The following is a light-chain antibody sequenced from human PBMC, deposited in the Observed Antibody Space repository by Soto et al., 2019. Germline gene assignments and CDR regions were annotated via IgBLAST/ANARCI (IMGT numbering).Light chain of an antibody. CDR3: SSYTSSSTLVV. V-gene: IGLV2-14*01. CDR2: DVS. J-gene: IGLJ2*01. CDR1: SSDVGGYDY. Sequence: QSALTQPASVSGSPGQSITISCTGTSSDVGGYDYVSVYQQNPGKAPKLMIYDVSNRPSGVSNRFTGSTSGNTASLTTSGLQAEDEAYYYCSSYTSSSTLVVFGGGTKLT.